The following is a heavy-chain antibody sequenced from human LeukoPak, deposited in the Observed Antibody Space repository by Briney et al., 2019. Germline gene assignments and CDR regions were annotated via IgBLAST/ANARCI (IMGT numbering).Heavy chain of an antibody. V-gene: IGHV4-4*02. D-gene: IGHD5-24*01. Sequence: PSETLSLTCAVSGGSISSSNWWSWVRQPPGKGLEWIGEIYHSGSTNYNPSLKSRVTISVDKSKNQFSLKLSSVTAADTAVYYCARKIRDGYIYFDYWGQGTLVTVSS. CDR2: IYHSGST. CDR1: GGSISSSNW. J-gene: IGHJ4*02. CDR3: ARKIRDGYIYFDY.